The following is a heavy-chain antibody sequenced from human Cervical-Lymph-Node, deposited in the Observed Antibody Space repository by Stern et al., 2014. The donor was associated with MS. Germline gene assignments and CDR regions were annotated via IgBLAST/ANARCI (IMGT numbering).Heavy chain of an antibody. CDR3: ARKIPDYYYYAMDV. CDR1: GFTFEDYA. D-gene: IGHD2-2*02. V-gene: IGHV3-33*01. J-gene: IGHJ6*02. Sequence: DPLVESGGGVVQPGGSQRLSCTASGFTFEDYAMEWVRQVPGKGLEWVAMIWYDGSQKYYGYSVRGRFSVSRDNSRNTLYLQMKSLSLEDTAVYYCARKIPDYYYYAMDVWGQGTTVTVSS. CDR2: IWYDGSQK.